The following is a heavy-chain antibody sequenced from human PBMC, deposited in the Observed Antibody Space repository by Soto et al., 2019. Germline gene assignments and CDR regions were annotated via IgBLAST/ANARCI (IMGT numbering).Heavy chain of an antibody. CDR1: GGSISSSSYY. CDR3: ARHVGMATTFYDY. Sequence: QLQLQESGPGLVKPSETLSLTCTVSGGSISSSSYYWGWIRQPPGKGLEWIGSIYYSGSTYYNPSLKSRVTISVDTSKNQFSLKLSSVTAADTAVYYCARHVGMATTFYDYWGQGTLVTVSS. CDR2: IYYSGST. V-gene: IGHV4-39*01. J-gene: IGHJ4*02. D-gene: IGHD5-12*01.